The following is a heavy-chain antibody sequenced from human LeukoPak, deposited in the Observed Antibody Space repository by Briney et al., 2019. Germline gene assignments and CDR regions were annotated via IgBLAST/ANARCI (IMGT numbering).Heavy chain of an antibody. CDR3: ARDQGYCTSTSCYTRFDY. CDR1: GYTFTSFG. Sequence: ASVKVSCKASGYTFTSFGISWVRQAPGQGLEWMGWISANNGNTNYAQELQGRVTMTTDTSTSTAYMELRSLRSDDTAVYYCARDQGYCTSTSCYTRFDYWGQGALVTVSS. D-gene: IGHD2-2*02. J-gene: IGHJ4*02. CDR2: ISANNGNT. V-gene: IGHV1-18*01.